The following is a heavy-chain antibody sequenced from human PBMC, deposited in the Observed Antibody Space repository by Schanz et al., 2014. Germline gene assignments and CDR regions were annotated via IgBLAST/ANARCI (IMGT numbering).Heavy chain of an antibody. V-gene: IGHV1-46*03. CDR2: INPSGGNT. CDR3: ARDGVDAAAGGNY. CDR1: GYTFTTYY. J-gene: IGHJ4*02. D-gene: IGHD6-13*01. Sequence: QVQLLQSGAEVKKPGASMKVSCKASGYTFTTYYMLWVRQAPGQGLEWMGIINPSGGNTRYGQKFQGRITVTTDTSTSTVYLELSSLRSDDTAVYYCARDGVDAAAGGNYWGQGTLVTVSS.